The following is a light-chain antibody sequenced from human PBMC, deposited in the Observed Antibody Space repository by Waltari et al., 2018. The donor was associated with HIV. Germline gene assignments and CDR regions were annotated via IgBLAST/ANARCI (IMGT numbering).Light chain of an antibody. Sequence: SYVLTKPPSVSVAPGQTARITCGGNNIGSKSVPWYQQKPGQAPVLVVYDDSERPSGIPERFSGSNSGNTATLTISRVEAGDEADYYCQVWDSSSDHLVFGGGTKLTVL. CDR1: NIGSKS. CDR2: DDS. J-gene: IGLJ2*01. V-gene: IGLV3-21*02. CDR3: QVWDSSSDHLV.